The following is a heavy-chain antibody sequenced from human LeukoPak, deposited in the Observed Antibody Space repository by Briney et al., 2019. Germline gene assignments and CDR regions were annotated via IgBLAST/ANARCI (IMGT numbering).Heavy chain of an antibody. D-gene: IGHD2-8*02. CDR2: IRYDGTTI. CDR1: GLHFSNFG. J-gene: IGHJ3*02. CDR3: VKEIYCTATTCQGNDAFHI. Sequence: GGSLRLSCAASGLHFSNFGMHWVRQAPGKGLEWVTFIRYDGTTIYYADSVKGRFTISRDNSKNMLYLQMSSLKAEDTAVYYCVKEIYCTATTCQGNDAFHIWGQGTVVTVSS. V-gene: IGHV3-30*02.